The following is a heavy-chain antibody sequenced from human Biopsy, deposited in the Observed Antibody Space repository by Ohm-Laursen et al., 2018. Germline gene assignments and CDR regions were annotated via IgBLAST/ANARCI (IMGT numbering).Heavy chain of an antibody. Sequence: SETLSLTCTVSGGSVSSNTDYWAWLRQPPGKGLEWIGSIFYTGIIFYNPSLKSRVSTSVDTSKNQFSLNLNSVTASDTALYYCARHPTGFWFDPWGQGTLVIVSS. V-gene: IGHV4-39*01. J-gene: IGHJ5*02. CDR2: IFYTGII. CDR1: GGSVSSNTDY. CDR3: ARHPTGFWFDP.